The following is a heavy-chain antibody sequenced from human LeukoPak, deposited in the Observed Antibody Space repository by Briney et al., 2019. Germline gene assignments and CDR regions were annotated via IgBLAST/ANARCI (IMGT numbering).Heavy chain of an antibody. CDR1: GGSISSYY. V-gene: IGHV4-59*08. D-gene: IGHD4-11*01. J-gene: IGHJ4*02. CDR3: ARAYCADYPRGPYDFDY. Sequence: PSETLSLTCTVSGGSISSYYWSWVRQPPGKGLEWIGYIYYSGSTHYNPSLQSRVTISVDTSKNQFSLKLTSVTAADTAVYYCARAYCADYPRGPYDFDYWGQGTLVTVSS. CDR2: IYYSGST.